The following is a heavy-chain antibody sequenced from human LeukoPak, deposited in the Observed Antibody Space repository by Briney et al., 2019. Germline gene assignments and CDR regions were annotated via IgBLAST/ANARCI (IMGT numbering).Heavy chain of an antibody. CDR2: ISGSGGST. V-gene: IGHV3-23*01. CDR1: GFIFSSYA. J-gene: IGHJ4*02. D-gene: IGHD6-13*01. Sequence: PGGSLRPSCAASGFIFSSYAMSWVRQAPGKGLEWVSVISGSGGSTYYADSVKGRFTISRDNSKNTLYLQMGSLRVEDTAVYYCARVGTGQQLDYWGQGTLVTVSS. CDR3: ARVGTGQQLDY.